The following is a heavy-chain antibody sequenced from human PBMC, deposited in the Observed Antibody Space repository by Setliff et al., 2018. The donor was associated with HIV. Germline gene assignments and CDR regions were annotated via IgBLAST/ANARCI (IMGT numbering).Heavy chain of an antibody. Sequence: SVKVSCKASGGTFSSYAISWVRQAPGQGLEWMGGIIPIFGTANYAQKFQGRVTITTDESTSTAYMELRSLRSDDTAVYYCARVRVGATPLDYWGQGTLVTVSS. V-gene: IGHV1-69*05. D-gene: IGHD1-26*01. CDR2: IIPIFGTA. CDR1: GGTFSSYA. CDR3: ARVRVGATPLDY. J-gene: IGHJ4*02.